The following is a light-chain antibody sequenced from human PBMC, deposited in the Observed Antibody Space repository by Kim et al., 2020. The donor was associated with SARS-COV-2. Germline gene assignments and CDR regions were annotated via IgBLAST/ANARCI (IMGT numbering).Light chain of an antibody. CDR1: RSNAWAEYG. J-gene: IGLJ3*02. Sequence: RVNSACTGSRSNAWAEYGVNWYRQTPGKAPELVIKGNSERPSGIPDRFSGSKSGTSGSLAISGVQVDDEAEYYCPSSDSRRTVFAFGGG. V-gene: IGLV1-40*01. CDR3: PSSDSRRTVFA. CDR2: GNS.